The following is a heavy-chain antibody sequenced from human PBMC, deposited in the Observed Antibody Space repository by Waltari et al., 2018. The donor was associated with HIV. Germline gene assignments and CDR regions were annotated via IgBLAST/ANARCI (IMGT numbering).Heavy chain of an antibody. CDR3: ARWWLRFGSDY. V-gene: IGHV4-34*01. CDR1: GGCFGGYY. D-gene: IGHD5-12*01. J-gene: IGHJ4*02. Sequence: QVQLQQWGAGLLKPSETLSLTCAVYGGCFGGYYWSGTPQPPGTGLGWIGEINRCGSTNYIPSRRSRVTISVDTAKNQFSLKLGSVTAADTAVYYCARWWLRFGSDYWGQGTLVTVSS. CDR2: INRCGST.